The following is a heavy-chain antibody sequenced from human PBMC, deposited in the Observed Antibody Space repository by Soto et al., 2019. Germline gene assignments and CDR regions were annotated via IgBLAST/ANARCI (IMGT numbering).Heavy chain of an antibody. CDR2: INPNSGGT. CDR3: ARVLGEDYYYGMDV. V-gene: IGHV1-2*02. Sequence: ASVKVSCKASGYTFTGYYMHWVRQAPGQGLEWMGWINPNSGGTNYAQKFQGRVTMTRDTPISTAYMELSRLRSDDTAVYYCARVLGEDYYYGMDVWGQGTTVTVSS. D-gene: IGHD2-15*01. J-gene: IGHJ6*02. CDR1: GYTFTGYY.